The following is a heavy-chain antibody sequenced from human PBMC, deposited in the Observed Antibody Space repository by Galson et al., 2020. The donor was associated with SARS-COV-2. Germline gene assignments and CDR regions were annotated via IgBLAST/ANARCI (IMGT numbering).Heavy chain of an antibody. CDR1: GFTFSSYG. J-gene: IGHJ6*02. CDR2: IWYDGSNK. D-gene: IGHD6-13*01. V-gene: IGHV3-33*01. CDR3: ARDDVAAAGTGMDV. Sequence: GGSLRLSCAASGFTFSSYGMHWVRQAPGKGLEWVAVIWYDGSNKYYADSVKGRFTISRDNSKNTLYLQMNSLRAEDTAVYYCARDDVAAAGTGMDVWGQGTTVTVSS.